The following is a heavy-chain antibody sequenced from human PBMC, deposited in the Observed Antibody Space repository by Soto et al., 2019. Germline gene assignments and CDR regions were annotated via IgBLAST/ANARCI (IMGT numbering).Heavy chain of an antibody. Sequence: WGSLRVSWAASGFTFGSYAMNWLLQAPGRGLECVSFISGSGRTTYYADSVKGRFTVSRDNSKNTLYLQMNSLRAEDTALYYCAKFRGPSYSYYSMDVWGKGTTDTVSS. V-gene: IGHV3-23*01. D-gene: IGHD3-16*01. CDR3: AKFRGPSYSYYSMDV. CDR1: GFTFGSYA. CDR2: ISGSGRTT. J-gene: IGHJ6*03.